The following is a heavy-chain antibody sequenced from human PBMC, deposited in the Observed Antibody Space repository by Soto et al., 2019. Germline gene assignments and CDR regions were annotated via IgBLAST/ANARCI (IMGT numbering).Heavy chain of an antibody. V-gene: IGHV4-4*02. CDR1: GGSISSSNW. D-gene: IGHD1-26*01. CDR3: ARVSGSSYYGLDV. J-gene: IGHJ6*02. CDR2: IYHSGST. Sequence: QVQLQESGPGLVKPSGTLSLTCAVSGGSISSSNWWSWVRQPPGKGLEWIGEIYHSGSTNYNPSLTSRVTISVDKSKNQFSLKLSSVTAADTAAYYCARVSGSSYYGLDVWGQGTTVTVSS.